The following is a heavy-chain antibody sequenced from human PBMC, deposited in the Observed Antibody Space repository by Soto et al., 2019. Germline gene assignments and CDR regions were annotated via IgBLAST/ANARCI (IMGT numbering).Heavy chain of an antibody. J-gene: IGHJ3*02. CDR2: ISYDGSNK. D-gene: IGHD3-22*01. CDR1: GFTFSSYA. V-gene: IGHV3-30-3*01. Sequence: PGGSLRLSGAASGFTFSSYAMHWVRQAPGKGLEWVAVISYDGSNKYYADSVKGRFTISRDNSKNTLYLQMNSLRAEDTAVYYCARGRYYYDSSGYYYDPHDAFDIWGQGTMVTVSS. CDR3: ARGRYYYDSSGYYYDPHDAFDI.